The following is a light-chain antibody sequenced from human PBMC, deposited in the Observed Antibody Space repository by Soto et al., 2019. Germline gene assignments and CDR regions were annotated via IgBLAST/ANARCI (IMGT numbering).Light chain of an antibody. CDR2: QDT. J-gene: IGLJ1*01. V-gene: IGLV3-1*01. Sequence: ELTQPPSVSVSPGQTATITCSGDKLEDKYVSWYQQKPGQSPVLVIYQDTKRPSGIPERFSGSNSGNTATLTISGTQAMDEADYYCQTWDITTGVFGTGTKLTVL. CDR3: QTWDITTGV. CDR1: KLEDKY.